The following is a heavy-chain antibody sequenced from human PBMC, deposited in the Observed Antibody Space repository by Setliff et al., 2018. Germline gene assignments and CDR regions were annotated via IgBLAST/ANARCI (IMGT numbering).Heavy chain of an antibody. CDR1: GVSIANTASY. CDR2: VYVGGNT. Sequence: TLSLTCNVSGVSIANTASYWSWIRQPAGKTLEWIGQVYVGGNTYYNPSFESRVSISVDTSKNQFSLKLTSMTAADTAVYFCAREGRSSTRGWYMDAWGKGTSVTVSS. CDR3: AREGRSSTRGWYMDA. V-gene: IGHV4-61*09. J-gene: IGHJ6*03. D-gene: IGHD2-2*01.